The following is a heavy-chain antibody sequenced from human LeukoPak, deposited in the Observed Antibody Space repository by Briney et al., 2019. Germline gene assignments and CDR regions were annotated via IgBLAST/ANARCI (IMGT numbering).Heavy chain of an antibody. CDR2: IKEDGTET. CDR1: GFMFSGNW. CDR3: AKEGRSLQTY. J-gene: IGHJ4*02. D-gene: IGHD5-24*01. Sequence: AGGSLRLSCAASGFMFSGNWMSWVRLAPGKGLEWVANIKEDGTETYYADSVKGRFTISRDNAKNSLYLQMNSLRVEDTAVYYCAKEGRSLQTYWGQGTLVTVSS. V-gene: IGHV3-7*03.